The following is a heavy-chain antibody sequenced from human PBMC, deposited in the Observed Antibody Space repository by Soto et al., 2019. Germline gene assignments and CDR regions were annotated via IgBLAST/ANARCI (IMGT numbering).Heavy chain of an antibody. V-gene: IGHV3-48*03. CDR3: ERFKRRPDYYYGMDV. Sequence: GGSLRLSCAASGFTFSSYEMNWVRQAPGKGLEWVSYISSSGSTIYYADSVKGRFTISRDNAKNSLYLQMNSLRAEDTAVYYCERFKRRPDYYYGMDVWGQGTTVTVCS. J-gene: IGHJ6*02. CDR2: ISSSGSTI. CDR1: GFTFSSYE.